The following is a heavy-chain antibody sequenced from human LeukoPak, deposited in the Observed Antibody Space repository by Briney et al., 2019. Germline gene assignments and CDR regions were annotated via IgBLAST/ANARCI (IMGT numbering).Heavy chain of an antibody. D-gene: IGHD3-10*01. CDR1: GGSVTSDDHS. V-gene: IGHV4-30-2*06. CDR3: ARSGEWFGELFPPHFDY. Sequence: PSETLSLTCTVSGGSVTSDDHSWTWLRQSPGKGLEWIGHFYFTSSTYYNPSLKTRVAISVDRSRNQFSLKLSSVTAADTAVYYCARSGEWFGELFPPHFDYWGQGTLVTVSS. CDR2: FYFTSST. J-gene: IGHJ4*02.